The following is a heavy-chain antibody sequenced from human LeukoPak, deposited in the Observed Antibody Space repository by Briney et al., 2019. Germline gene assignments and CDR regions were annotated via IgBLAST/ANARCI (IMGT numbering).Heavy chain of an antibody. CDR2: INHSGST. CDR1: GGTFSGYY. CDR3: ARGGYCSSTSCSGALGFDY. Sequence: SETLSLTCAAYGGTFSGYYWIWTRQPPGKGLEWIGEINHSGSTNYNPSPKSRVTISVDTSKNQFSLKLSSVTAADTAVYYWARGGYCSSTSCSGALGFDYWGEGTLVTVSS. D-gene: IGHD2-2*01. J-gene: IGHJ4*02. V-gene: IGHV4-34*01.